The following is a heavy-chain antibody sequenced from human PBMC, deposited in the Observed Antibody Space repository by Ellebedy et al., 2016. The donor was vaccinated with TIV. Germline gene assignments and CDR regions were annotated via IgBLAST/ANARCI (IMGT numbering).Heavy chain of an antibody. V-gene: IGHV3-64D*06. J-gene: IGHJ4*02. CDR2: ISSNGGGT. CDR3: VKGPYSSIWYHFDY. CDR1: GFTFISYA. Sequence: GESLKISCSASGFTFISYAMHWVRQAPGKGLEYVSAISSNGGGTHYADSVKGRFTISRDNSKNTLYLQMSSLRTEDTAVFYCVKGPYSSIWYHFDYWGQGTLVTVSS. D-gene: IGHD6-13*01.